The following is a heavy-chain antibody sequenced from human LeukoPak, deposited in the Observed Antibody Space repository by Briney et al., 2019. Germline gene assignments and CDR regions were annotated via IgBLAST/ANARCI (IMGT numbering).Heavy chain of an antibody. CDR1: GLTFSSYA. CDR2: ISYDGSNK. D-gene: IGHD1-26*01. J-gene: IGHJ4*02. CDR3: ARDPGGSYTFDY. V-gene: IGHV3-30-3*01. Sequence: PGRSLRLSCAASGLTFSSYAMHWVRQAPGKGLEWVAVISYDGSNKYYADSVKGRFTISRDNSKNTLYLQMNSLRAEDTAVYYCARDPGGSYTFDYWGQGTLVTVSS.